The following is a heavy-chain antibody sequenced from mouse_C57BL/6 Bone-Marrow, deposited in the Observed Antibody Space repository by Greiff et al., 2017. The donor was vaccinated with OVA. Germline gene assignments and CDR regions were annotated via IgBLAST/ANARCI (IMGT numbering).Heavy chain of an antibody. CDR3: ARSGRYDYDGFAY. J-gene: IGHJ3*01. Sequence: VKLQESDAELVKPGASVKISCKVSGYTFTDHTIHWMKQRPEQGLEWIGYIYPRDGSTKYNEKFKGKATLTADKSSSTAYMQLNNLTSEDSAVYFCARSGRYDYDGFAYWGQGTLVTVSA. V-gene: IGHV1-78*01. CDR2: IYPRDGST. D-gene: IGHD2-4*01. CDR1: GYTFTDHT.